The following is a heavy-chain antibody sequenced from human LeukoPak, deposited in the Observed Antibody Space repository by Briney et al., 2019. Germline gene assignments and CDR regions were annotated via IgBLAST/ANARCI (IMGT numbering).Heavy chain of an antibody. J-gene: IGHJ4*02. CDR3: ARDGIAVAGTGDY. CDR2: INPSGGST. CDR1: GYTFTSYY. Sequence: ASVKVSCKASGYTFTSYYMHWVRQAPGQGLEWMGIINPSGGSTSYAQKFQSRVTMTRDTSTSTVYMELSSLRAEDTAVYYCARDGIAVAGTGDYWGQGTLVTVSS. V-gene: IGHV1-46*01. D-gene: IGHD6-19*01.